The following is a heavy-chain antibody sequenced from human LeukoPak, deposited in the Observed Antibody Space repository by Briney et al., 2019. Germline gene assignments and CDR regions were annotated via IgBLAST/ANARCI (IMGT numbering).Heavy chain of an antibody. V-gene: IGHV4-59*01. Sequence: SETLSLTCTVSGGSISSYYWSWIRQPPGKGLEWIGYIYYSGSTNYNPSLKSRVTILVDTSKNQFSLKLSSVTAADTAVYYCAGVGGNAFDIWGQGTMVTVSS. CDR3: AGVGGNAFDI. J-gene: IGHJ3*02. D-gene: IGHD3-16*01. CDR1: GGSISSYY. CDR2: IYYSGST.